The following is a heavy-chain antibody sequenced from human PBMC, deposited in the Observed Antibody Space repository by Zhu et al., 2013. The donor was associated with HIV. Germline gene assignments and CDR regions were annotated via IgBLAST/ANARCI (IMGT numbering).Heavy chain of an antibody. V-gene: IGHV1-2*02. CDR3: ARVTLITMIALGY. CDR1: GYTFIGHY. J-gene: IGHJ4*02. CDR2: INPNSGGS. D-gene: IGHD3-22*01. Sequence: QVQLMQSGAEVKKPGASVNVSCKASGYTFIGHYIHWVRQIPGQGLEWMGWINPNSGGSKCAQKFQGRVTMTRDTSISTAYMELSRLRSDDTAVYYCARVTLITMIALGYWGQGTLVTVSS.